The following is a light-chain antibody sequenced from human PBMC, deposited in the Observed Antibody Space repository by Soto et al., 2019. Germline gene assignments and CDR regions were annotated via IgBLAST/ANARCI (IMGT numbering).Light chain of an antibody. CDR1: RSDVGGYHY. CDR2: DVT. CDR3: CSYAGTDTSDV. V-gene: IGLV2-11*01. Sequence: QSALTQPRSVSVSPGQSVPISCTGTRSDVGGYHYVSWYQQHPGRAPNVMIFDVTKRPSGVPDRFSGSKSGNTASLSISGLQADDEADYDGCSYAGTDTSDVFGTGTKLTVL. J-gene: IGLJ1*01.